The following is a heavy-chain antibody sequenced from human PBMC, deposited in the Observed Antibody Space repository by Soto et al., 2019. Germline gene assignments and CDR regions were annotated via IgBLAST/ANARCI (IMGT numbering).Heavy chain of an antibody. D-gene: IGHD2-15*01. V-gene: IGHV1-3*01. CDR2: INAGNGNT. Sequence: QVHLVQSGAEVKKPGASVKVSCKASGYTFTSYAIHWVRQAPGQRLEWMGWINAGNGNTEYSQKFQCRVTITGDTSASTAYMELSSLRPEDTAVYYCAAWSAATPTLVPVLNYWGQGTLVTVSS. J-gene: IGHJ4*02. CDR1: GYTFTSYA. CDR3: AAWSAATPTLVPVLNY.